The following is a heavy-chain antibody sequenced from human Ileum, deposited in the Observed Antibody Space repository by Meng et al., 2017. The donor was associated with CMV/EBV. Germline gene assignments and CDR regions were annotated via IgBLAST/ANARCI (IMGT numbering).Heavy chain of an antibody. CDR3: ARDPKWEPRIGMDV. D-gene: IGHD1-26*01. CDR2: INSDGNTI. CDR1: GFTIGSSW. Sequence: GESLKISCAASGFTIGSSWMHWVRQAPGKGLVWVSRINSDGNTIIYADSVKGRFTISRDNARSTLYLQLNSLRVEDTAVYYCARDPKWEPRIGMDVWGQGTTVTVSS. V-gene: IGHV3-74*01. J-gene: IGHJ6*02.